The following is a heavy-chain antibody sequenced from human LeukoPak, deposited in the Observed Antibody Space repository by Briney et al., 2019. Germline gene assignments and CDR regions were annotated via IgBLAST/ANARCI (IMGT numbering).Heavy chain of an antibody. CDR2: INHSGST. CDR3: ARGRDTAMVRRGYYYGMDV. J-gene: IGHJ6*02. CDR1: GGSFSGYY. Sequence: SETLSLTFAVYGGSFSGYYWSWIRQPPGKGLEWIGEINHSGSTNYNPSLKSRVTISVDTSKNQFSLKLSSVTAADTAVYYCARGRDTAMVRRGYYYGMDVWGQGTTVTVSS. D-gene: IGHD5-18*01. V-gene: IGHV4-34*01.